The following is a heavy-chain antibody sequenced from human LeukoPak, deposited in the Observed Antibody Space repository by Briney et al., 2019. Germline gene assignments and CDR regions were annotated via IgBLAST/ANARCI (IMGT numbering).Heavy chain of an antibody. J-gene: IGHJ6*03. CDR1: GGSISSYY. D-gene: IGHD3-16*01. Sequence: PSETLSLTCTVSGGSISSYYWSWIRQLPGKGLEWIGYIYYSGSTNYNPSLKSRVTISVDTSKNQFSLKLSSVTAADTAVYYCARETSQKGAHYMDVWGKGTTVTISS. V-gene: IGHV4-59*01. CDR3: ARETSQKGAHYMDV. CDR2: IYYSGST.